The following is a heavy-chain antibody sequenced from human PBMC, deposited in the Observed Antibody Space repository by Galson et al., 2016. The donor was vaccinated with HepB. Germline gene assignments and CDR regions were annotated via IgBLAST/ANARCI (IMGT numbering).Heavy chain of an antibody. CDR2: IYHSGTT. Sequence: SETLSLTCAVSGGSISSRNWWNWVRQAPGKGLEWLGEIYHSGTTNYNPSLKSPVTISVDKSKNQFSLKLSSVTAADTAVYYCAMDYGGNSAFDCWGQGTLVTVSS. V-gene: IGHV4-4*02. D-gene: IGHD4-23*01. CDR1: GGSISSRNW. CDR3: AMDYGGNSAFDC. J-gene: IGHJ4*02.